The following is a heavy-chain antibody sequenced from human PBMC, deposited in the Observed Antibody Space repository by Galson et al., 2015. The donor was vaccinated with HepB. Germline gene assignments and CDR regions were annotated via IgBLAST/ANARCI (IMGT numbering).Heavy chain of an antibody. J-gene: IGHJ6*02. CDR1: GFTFSDYY. D-gene: IGHD4-11*01. Sequence: SLRLSCAASGFTFSDYYMSWIRQAPGKGLEWVSYISSSGSTIYYADSVKGRFTISRDNAKNSLYLQMNSLRAEDTAVYYCARNRAVTTSRGMDVWGQGTTVTVSS. CDR3: ARNRAVTTSRGMDV. V-gene: IGHV3-11*04. CDR2: ISSSGSTI.